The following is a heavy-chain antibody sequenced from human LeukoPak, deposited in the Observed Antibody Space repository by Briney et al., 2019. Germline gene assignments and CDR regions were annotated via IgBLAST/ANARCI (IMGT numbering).Heavy chain of an antibody. V-gene: IGHV4-34*01. D-gene: IGHD5-24*01. J-gene: IGHJ5*02. CDR1: GGSFSGYY. CDR2: TYYSGST. Sequence: PETLSLTCAVYGGSFSGYYWSWIRQPPGKGLEWIGSTYYSGSTYYNPSLKSRVTISVDTSKNQFSPKLNSVTAADTAVYYCARAPRNYPGAWGQGTLVTVSS. CDR3: ARAPRNYPGA.